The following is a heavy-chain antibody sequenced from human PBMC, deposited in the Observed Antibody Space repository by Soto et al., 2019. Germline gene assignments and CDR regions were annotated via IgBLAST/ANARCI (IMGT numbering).Heavy chain of an antibody. J-gene: IGHJ6*02. CDR3: AKDKGGVRANYYYYGMDV. D-gene: IGHD3-10*01. CDR1: GFTFSSYG. V-gene: IGHV3-30*18. Sequence: QVQLVESGGGVVQPGRSLRLSCAASGFTFSSYGMHWVRQAPGKGLEWVAVISYDGSNKYYTDSVKGRFTISRDNSKNTLYLQMNSLRAEDTAVYYCAKDKGGVRANYYYYGMDVLGQGTTVTVSS. CDR2: ISYDGSNK.